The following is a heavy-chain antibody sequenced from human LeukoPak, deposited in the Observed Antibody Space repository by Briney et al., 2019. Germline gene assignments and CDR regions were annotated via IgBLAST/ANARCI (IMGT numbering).Heavy chain of an antibody. CDR3: ARLDSSGWVVGLDY. CDR2: IYPGDSDT. J-gene: IGHJ4*02. D-gene: IGHD6-19*01. Sequence: GESLQISCKGSGYSFTSYWIGWVRQMPGKGLEGMGNIYPGDSDTRYSPSFQGQVTISADKSISTAYLQWSSLKGSDTTMHYCARLDSSGWVVGLDYWGQGTLVTVSS. CDR1: GYSFTSYW. V-gene: IGHV5-51*01.